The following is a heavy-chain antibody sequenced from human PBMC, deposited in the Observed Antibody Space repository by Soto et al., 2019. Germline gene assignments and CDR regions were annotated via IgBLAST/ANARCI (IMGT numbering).Heavy chain of an antibody. CDR1: GYRFSDYG. Sequence: QVHLVQSGGEVKKPGASVRVSCKTSGYRFSDYGISWVRQAPGQGLEWMGWITPYNGNTKFAQKFQGRVTVTTDTSISTVFMKLMSLRPDDTVIYYGARALGVRLLEAAGAFWRQG. D-gene: IGHD6-25*01. CDR2: ITPYNGNT. CDR3: ARALGVRLLEAAGAF. J-gene: IGHJ4*02. V-gene: IGHV1-18*01.